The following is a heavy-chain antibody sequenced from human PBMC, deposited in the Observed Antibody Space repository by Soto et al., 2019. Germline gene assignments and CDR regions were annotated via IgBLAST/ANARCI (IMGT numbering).Heavy chain of an antibody. Sequence: QITLKESGPTLVKPTQTLTLTCTFSGFSLTTYGVAVGWIRQPPGKALEWLALIYLDHDKRYSPSLKSRLTIPKDTSKNEVVLTMSNMDPVDTATYYCAHSPVAAYSSDSYCFDYWGQGTLVTVSS. J-gene: IGHJ4*02. V-gene: IGHV2-5*02. D-gene: IGHD2-21*01. CDR2: IYLDHDK. CDR1: GFSLTTYGVA. CDR3: AHSPVAAYSSDSYCFDY.